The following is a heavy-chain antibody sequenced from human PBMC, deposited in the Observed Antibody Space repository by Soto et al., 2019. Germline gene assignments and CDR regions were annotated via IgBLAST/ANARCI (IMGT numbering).Heavy chain of an antibody. V-gene: IGHV1-2*04. CDR3: ARDYFGSGKFDY. CDR2: INPNSGGT. CDR1: GYTFTGYY. D-gene: IGHD3-10*01. Sequence: ASVKVSCKASGYTFTGYYMHWVRQAPGQGLEWMGWINPNSGGTNYAQKFQGWVTISVDTSKNQFSLKLSSVTAADTAVYYCARDYFGSGKFDYWGQGTLVTVSS. J-gene: IGHJ4*02.